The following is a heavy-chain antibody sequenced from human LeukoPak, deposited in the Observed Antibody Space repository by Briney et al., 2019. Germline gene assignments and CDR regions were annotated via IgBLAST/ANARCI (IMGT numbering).Heavy chain of an antibody. J-gene: IGHJ6*03. CDR2: INHSGST. D-gene: IGHD6-13*01. CDR3: ARRASSWYNYYYMDV. V-gene: IGHV4-34*01. CDR1: GGSFSGYY. Sequence: KPSETLSLTCAVYGGSFSGYYWSWIRQPPGKGLEWIGEINHSGSTNYNPSLKSRVTISVDTSKNQSSLKLSSVTAADTAVYYCARRASSWYNYYYMDVWGKGTTVTVSS.